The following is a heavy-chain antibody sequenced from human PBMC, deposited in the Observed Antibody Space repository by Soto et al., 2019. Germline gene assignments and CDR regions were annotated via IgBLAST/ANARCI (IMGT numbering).Heavy chain of an antibody. CDR3: ARERWVRGPGKYYLDS. CDR1: GYTFTNYA. Sequence: ASVKVSCKASGYTFTNYAVYWVRQAPGQRLEWLGWINAGNSDTRYSQNFQGRVTLTRDISASTVYMELDGLTSEDTALYYCARERWVRGPGKYYLDSWGQGSLVTVSS. J-gene: IGHJ5*01. V-gene: IGHV1-3*01. D-gene: IGHD3-10*01. CDR2: INAGNSDT.